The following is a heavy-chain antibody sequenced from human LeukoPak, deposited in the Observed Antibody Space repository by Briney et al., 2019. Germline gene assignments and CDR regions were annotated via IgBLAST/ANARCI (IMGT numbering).Heavy chain of an antibody. D-gene: IGHD6-25*01. J-gene: IGHJ4*02. CDR2: VSAYNGNT. Sequence: ASVKVSCKASGYTFTSYGISWVRQAPGQGLEWMGWVSAYNGNTNYAQKFQGRVTMTTDTPTSTVYMELRSLRSDDTAVYYCGRHDGGSGWPWLGIDYWGQGTLVAVSS. CDR3: GRHDGGSGWPWLGIDY. CDR1: GYTFTSYG. V-gene: IGHV1-18*01.